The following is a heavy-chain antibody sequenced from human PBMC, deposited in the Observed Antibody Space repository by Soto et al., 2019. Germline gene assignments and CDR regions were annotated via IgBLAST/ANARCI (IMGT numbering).Heavy chain of an antibody. CDR1: GGSISSSSYY. Sequence: PSETLSLTCTVSGGSISSSSYYWGWIRQPPGKGLEWIGSIYYSGSTYYNPSLKSRVTISVDTSKNQFSLKLSSVTAADTAVYYCARRYYDFWSGYYRPPYGMDVWGQGTTVTVSS. D-gene: IGHD3-3*01. CDR2: IYYSGST. CDR3: ARRYYDFWSGYYRPPYGMDV. V-gene: IGHV4-39*01. J-gene: IGHJ6*02.